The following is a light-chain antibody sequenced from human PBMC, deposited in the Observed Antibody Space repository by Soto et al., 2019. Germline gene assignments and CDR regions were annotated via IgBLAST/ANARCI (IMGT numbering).Light chain of an antibody. Sequence: IVLTQSPGTLSLSAGEIATLSCRASQSVSSSYLAWYQQKPGQAPRLLIYGASSRATGIPDRFSGSGSGTDFTLTISRLEPEDFAVYYCQQYGSSLWKFGQGTKGDIK. CDR3: QQYGSSLWK. CDR2: GAS. J-gene: IGKJ1*01. CDR1: QSVSSSY. V-gene: IGKV3-20*01.